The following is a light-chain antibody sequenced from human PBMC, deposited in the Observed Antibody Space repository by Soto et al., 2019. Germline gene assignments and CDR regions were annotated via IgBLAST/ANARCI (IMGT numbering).Light chain of an antibody. Sequence: VLALKRAAVRCSGEESRSRCSRACQRITSYLAWYQQRPGQAPRLLMYDATNRASGVPARFSCSKSGRDFTLTFGSVQPEDLAFCFCRQRSEWLYTCGQGTKVDI. J-gene: IGKJ2*01. CDR2: DAT. CDR3: RQRSEWLYT. V-gene: IGKV3-11*02. CDR1: QRITSY.